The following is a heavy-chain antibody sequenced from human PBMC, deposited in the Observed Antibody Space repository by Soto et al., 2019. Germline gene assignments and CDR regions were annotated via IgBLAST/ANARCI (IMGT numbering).Heavy chain of an antibody. V-gene: IGHV1-69*13. D-gene: IGHD5-18*01. CDR3: ARGKKGCRQLWSSYYYHGMDV. Sequence: SVKVSCKASGGTFSSYAISWVRQAPGQGLEWMGGIIPIFGTANYAQKFQGRVTITADESTSTAYMELSSLRSEDTAVYYCARGKKGCRQLWSSYYYHGMDVWGQGTTVTVS. J-gene: IGHJ6*02. CDR1: GGTFSSYA. CDR2: IIPIFGTA.